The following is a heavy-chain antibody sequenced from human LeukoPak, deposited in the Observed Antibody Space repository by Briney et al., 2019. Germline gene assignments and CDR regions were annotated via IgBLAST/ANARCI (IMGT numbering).Heavy chain of an antibody. Sequence: PSETLSLTCTVSGGSISSYYWSWIRQPPGKGLEWIGYIYYSGSTNYNPSLKSRVTISVDTSKNQFSLKLSSVTAADTAVYYCARGNTYYYDSSGYLSYYFDYWGQGTLVTVSS. J-gene: IGHJ4*02. CDR2: IYYSGST. D-gene: IGHD3-22*01. CDR3: ARGNTYYYDSSGYLSYYFDY. V-gene: IGHV4-59*01. CDR1: GGSISSYY.